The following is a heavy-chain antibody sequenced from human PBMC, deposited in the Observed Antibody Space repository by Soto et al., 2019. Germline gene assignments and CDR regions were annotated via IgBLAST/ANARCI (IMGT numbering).Heavy chain of an antibody. V-gene: IGHV3-53*01. J-gene: IGHJ4*02. D-gene: IGHD6-19*01. CDR1: GFAVSSKY. Sequence: EVQLVESGGGLIQPGGSLRLSCAASGFAVSSKYMTWVRQAPGKGLEWVSVIYGGGTTYYADSVKGRFTIFRDTSKNTLYLQMTSLRAEDTAVYYCVQTTGWPGFDFWGQGTLVTVSS. CDR3: VQTTGWPGFDF. CDR2: IYGGGTT.